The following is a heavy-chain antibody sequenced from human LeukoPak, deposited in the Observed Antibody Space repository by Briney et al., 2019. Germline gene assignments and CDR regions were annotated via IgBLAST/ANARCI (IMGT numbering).Heavy chain of an antibody. V-gene: IGHV3-23*01. CDR2: ITGAADRT. CDR3: AKIGSNGGWYEY. J-gene: IGHJ4*02. Sequence: GGSLRLSCAASGFSFNIYTMSWVRQAPGKELEWVSVITGAADRTYYADSVRGRFIISRDNAKNILSLQMNGLRADDTAVYYCAKIGSNGGWYEYWGQGTLVTVSA. D-gene: IGHD6-19*01. CDR1: GFSFNIYT.